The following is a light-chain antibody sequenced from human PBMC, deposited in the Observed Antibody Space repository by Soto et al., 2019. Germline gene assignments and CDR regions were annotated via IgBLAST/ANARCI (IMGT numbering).Light chain of an antibody. J-gene: IGLJ2*01. CDR3: QSYDSSLSVV. Sequence: QAVVTQPPSVSGAPGQRVTISCTGSSSNIGAGHDVHWYQQFPGTGPKLLIYGNNNRPSGVPDRFSGSKSGTSASLAITGLQAEDEADYYCQSYDSSLSVVFGGGTKVTVL. CDR2: GNN. V-gene: IGLV1-40*01. CDR1: SSNIGAGHD.